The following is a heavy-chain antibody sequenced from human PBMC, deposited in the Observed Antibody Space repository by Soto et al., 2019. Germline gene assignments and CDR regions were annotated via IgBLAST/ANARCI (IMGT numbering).Heavy chain of an antibody. Sequence: QVQLVQSGAEVKKPGSSVKVSCKASGGTFSSYAISWVRQAPGQGLEWMGGIIPIFGTANYAQKFQGRVTITADTSTSTAYMELRSLRSEDTAVYYCARVRVRFLAWLGSEGWGQGTLVTVSS. CDR1: GGTFSSYA. J-gene: IGHJ4*02. CDR2: IIPIFGTA. V-gene: IGHV1-69*14. CDR3: ARVRVRFLAWLGSEG. D-gene: IGHD3-3*01.